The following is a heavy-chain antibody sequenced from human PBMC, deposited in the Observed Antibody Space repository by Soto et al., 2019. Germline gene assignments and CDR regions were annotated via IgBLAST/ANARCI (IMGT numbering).Heavy chain of an antibody. CDR3: ARRPDAFDI. CDR2: ISGDGLST. Sequence: PGGSLRLSCAGSGSPFYDFTITWVRPAPGKGLEWVSAISGDGLSTYYAGSVKGRFTISRDNSKTTLYLQMNSLRAEDTAVYYCARRPDAFDIWGRGTRVTVSS. V-gene: IGHV3-23*01. CDR1: GSPFYDFT. J-gene: IGHJ3*02.